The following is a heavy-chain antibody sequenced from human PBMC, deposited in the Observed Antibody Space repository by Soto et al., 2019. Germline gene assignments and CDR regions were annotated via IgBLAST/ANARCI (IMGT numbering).Heavy chain of an antibody. D-gene: IGHD3-22*01. CDR2: SSSSSSTI. CDR1: GFTFSTYS. CDR3: ARPTYYYDSSGPPAY. J-gene: IGHJ4*02. V-gene: IGHV3-48*01. Sequence: GGSLRLSCAASGFTFSTYSMNWVRQAPGKGLEWVSYSSSSSSTIFYTDSVKGRFTVSRDNAKNSLYLQMNSLRAEDTAVYYYARPTYYYDSSGPPAYWGKGTLVTVPS.